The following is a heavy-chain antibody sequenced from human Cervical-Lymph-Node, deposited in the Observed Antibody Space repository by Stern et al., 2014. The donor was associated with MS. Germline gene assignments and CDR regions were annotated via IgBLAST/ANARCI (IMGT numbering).Heavy chain of an antibody. V-gene: IGHV3-9*01. CDR3: AKGSVTIFGVVTV. CDR2: ISRNSGSI. D-gene: IGHD3-3*01. J-gene: IGHJ4*02. CDR1: GFTFDDYA. Sequence: VQLLESGGGLVQPGRSLRLSCATSGFTFDDYAMHWVRQAPGKGLEWVSGISRNSGSIGYADSVKGRFTISRDNAKNSLYLQMNSLRAEDTALYYCAKGSVTIFGVVTVWGQGTLVTVSS.